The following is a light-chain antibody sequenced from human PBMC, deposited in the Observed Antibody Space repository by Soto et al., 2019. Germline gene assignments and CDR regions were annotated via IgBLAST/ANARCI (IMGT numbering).Light chain of an antibody. V-gene: IGLV1-40*01. CDR3: QSYDSSLSVV. CDR2: GNS. J-gene: IGLJ2*01. CDR1: SSNIGAGYD. Sequence: QAVVTQPPSVSGALGQRVTISCTGSSSNIGAGYDVHWYQQLPGTAPKLLIYGNSNRPSGVPDRFSGSKSGTSASLAITGLQAEDEADYYCQSYDSSLSVVFGGGTQLTVL.